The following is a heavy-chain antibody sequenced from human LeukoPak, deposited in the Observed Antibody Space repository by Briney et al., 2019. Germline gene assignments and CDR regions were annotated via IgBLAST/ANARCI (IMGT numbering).Heavy chain of an antibody. D-gene: IGHD6-13*01. CDR2: ISDSGGTI. CDR3: AKHSSSWFYFDC. V-gene: IGHV3-23*01. CDR1: GFTFGSSA. Sequence: GGSLRLSCAASGFTFGSSAMSWVRQAPGKGLEWVSAISDSGGTIYSADSVKGRFTISRDNSKNTPFLQLNSLRAEDTALYYCAKHSSSWFYFDCWGQGTLVTVSS. J-gene: IGHJ4*02.